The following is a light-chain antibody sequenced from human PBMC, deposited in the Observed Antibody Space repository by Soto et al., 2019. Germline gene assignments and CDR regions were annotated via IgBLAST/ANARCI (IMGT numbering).Light chain of an antibody. J-gene: IGKJ1*01. CDR2: AAS. CDR1: QSVSNSF. V-gene: IGKV3-20*01. Sequence: EIVLTQSPATLSLSPGERATLSCRASQSVSNSFLAWYQQKPGQAPRLLIYAASRRATGIPDRFSGSGSGTDFTLTISRLEPEDFAVYYCQQYGSSWTFGQGTKVDI. CDR3: QQYGSSWT.